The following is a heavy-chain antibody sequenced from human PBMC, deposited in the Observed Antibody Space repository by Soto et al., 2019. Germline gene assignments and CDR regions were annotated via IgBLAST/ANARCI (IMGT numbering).Heavy chain of an antibody. D-gene: IGHD1-1*01. CDR2: IWYDGSNK. V-gene: IGHV3-33*01. J-gene: IGHJ6*02. CDR3: ARDNSLVQPPRYYGMDV. Sequence: GGSLRLSCAASGFTFSSYGMHWVRQAPGKGLEWVAVIWYDGSNKYYADSVKGRFTISRDNSKNTLYLQMNSLRAEDTAVYYCARDNSLVQPPRYYGMDVWGQGTTVTVSS. CDR1: GFTFSSYG.